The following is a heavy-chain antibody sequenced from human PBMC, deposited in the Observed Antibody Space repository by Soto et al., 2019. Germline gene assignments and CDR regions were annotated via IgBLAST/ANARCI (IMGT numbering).Heavy chain of an antibody. D-gene: IGHD6-19*01. V-gene: IGHV1-69*01. CDR2: IVPLPGTP. CDR1: GGTFTKYA. J-gene: IGHJ3*01. Sequence: QVQLVQSGAAVRQPGSSATVSCKASGGTFTKYAITWVRQAPRQGLEWMGGIVPLPGTPNYAQKFRGRVTISADESTSTAYLELSSLRSEATAVYYCASRVGGLGGSSGWPDYAFEVWGQGTMVIVSS. CDR3: ASRVGGLGGSSGWPDYAFEV.